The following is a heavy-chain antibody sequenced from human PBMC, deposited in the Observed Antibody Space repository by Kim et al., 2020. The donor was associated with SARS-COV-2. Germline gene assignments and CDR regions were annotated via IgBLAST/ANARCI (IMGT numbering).Heavy chain of an antibody. V-gene: IGHV1-69*04. CDR2: IIPILGIA. CDR3: ARDLFSYDDYGDYSVGY. D-gene: IGHD4-17*01. CDR1: GGTFSSYA. J-gene: IGHJ4*02. Sequence: SVKVSCKASGGTFSSYAISWVRQAPGQGLEWMGRIIPILGIANYAQKFQGRVTITADKSTSTAYMELSSLRSEDTAVYYCARDLFSYDDYGDYSVGYWGQGTLVTVSS.